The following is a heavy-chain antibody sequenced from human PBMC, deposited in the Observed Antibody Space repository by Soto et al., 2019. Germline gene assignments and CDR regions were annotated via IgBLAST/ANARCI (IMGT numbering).Heavy chain of an antibody. V-gene: IGHV3-30*18. CDR3: AKDLLGPARAYGMDV. J-gene: IGHJ6*02. CDR1: GFTFSSYA. CDR2: ISYDGCNK. Sequence: QVQLAESGGGVVQPGRSLRLSCAASGFTFSSYAMHWVRQAPGKGLEWVAVISYDGCNKYYADSVKGRFTISRDNSKNTLYLQMNSLRAEDTAVYYCAKDLLGPARAYGMDVWGQGTTVTVS. D-gene: IGHD7-27*01.